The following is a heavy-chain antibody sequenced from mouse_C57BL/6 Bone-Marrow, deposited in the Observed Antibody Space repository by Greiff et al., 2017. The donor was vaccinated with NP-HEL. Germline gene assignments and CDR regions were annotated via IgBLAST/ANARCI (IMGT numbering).Heavy chain of an antibody. J-gene: IGHJ1*03. CDR1: GFTFSSYA. D-gene: IGHD2-14*01. CDR3: ARDRDRGWYFDV. CDR2: ISDGGSYT. V-gene: IGHV5-4*01. Sequence: DVKLVESGGGLVKPGGSLKLSCAASGFTFSSYAMSWVRQTPEKRLEWVATISDGGSYTYYPDNVKGRFTISRDNAKNNLYLQMSHLKSEDTAMYYCARDRDRGWYFDVWGTGTTVTVSS.